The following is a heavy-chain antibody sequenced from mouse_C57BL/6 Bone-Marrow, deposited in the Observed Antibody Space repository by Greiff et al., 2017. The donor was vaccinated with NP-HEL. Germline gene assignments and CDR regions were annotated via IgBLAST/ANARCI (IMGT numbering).Heavy chain of an antibody. Sequence: DVKLVESEGGLVQPGSSMKLSCTASGFTFSDYYMAWVRQVPEKGLEWVANINYDGSSTYYLDSLKSRFIISRDTAKNILYLQMSSLKSEDTATYYGSRQEGRGFYFDYWGQGTTLTVSS. D-gene: IGHD1-1*01. CDR2: INYDGSST. CDR1: GFTFSDYY. J-gene: IGHJ2*01. V-gene: IGHV5-16*01. CDR3: SRQEGRGFYFDY.